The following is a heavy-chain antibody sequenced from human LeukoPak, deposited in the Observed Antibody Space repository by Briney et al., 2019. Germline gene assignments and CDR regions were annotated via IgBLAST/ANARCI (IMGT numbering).Heavy chain of an antibody. D-gene: IGHD3-10*02. CDR1: GFTFSSYG. CDR2: ISSSGDST. CDR3: AELGITMIGGV. V-gene: IGHV3-23*01. J-gene: IGHJ6*04. Sequence: PGGSLRLSCAASGFTFSSYGMRWVRQAPGKGLEWVSAISSSGDSTYYADSVKGRFTISRDNAKNSLYLQMNSLRAEDTAVYYCAELGITMIGGVWGKGTTVTISS.